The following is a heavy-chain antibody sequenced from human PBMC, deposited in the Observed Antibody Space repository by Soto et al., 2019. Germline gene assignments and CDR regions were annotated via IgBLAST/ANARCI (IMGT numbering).Heavy chain of an antibody. J-gene: IGHJ6*02. CDR3: AKLDFWNSYYGLDV. CDR2: ISGSDGTT. V-gene: IGHV3-23*01. D-gene: IGHD3-3*01. CDR1: GFTFGTYA. Sequence: PGGSLRLSCAASGFTFGTYAMSWVCQAPGKGLEWVSSISGSDGTTYYADSVKGRFSISRDKSKNTLYLQMNSLRAEDTAIYYCAKLDFWNSYYGLDVWGQGPTVTVSS.